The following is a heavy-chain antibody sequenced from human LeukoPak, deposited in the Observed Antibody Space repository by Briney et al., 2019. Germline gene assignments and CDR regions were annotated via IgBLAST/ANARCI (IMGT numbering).Heavy chain of an antibody. CDR1: GFTFSSYS. V-gene: IGHV3-48*02. CDR3: ARDTEDTVSKYYFDY. CDR2: ISSSSSTI. D-gene: IGHD4-17*01. J-gene: IGHJ4*02. Sequence: GGSLRLSCAASGFTFSSYSMNWVRQAPGKGLEWVSYISSSSSTIYYADSVKGRFTISRDNAKNSLYLQMNSLRDEDTAVYYCARDTEDTVSKYYFDYWGQGTLVTVSS.